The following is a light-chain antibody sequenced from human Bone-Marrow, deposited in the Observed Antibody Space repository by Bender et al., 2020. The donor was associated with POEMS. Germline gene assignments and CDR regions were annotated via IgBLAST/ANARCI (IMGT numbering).Light chain of an antibody. CDR3: ASYTNTGTYV. CDR2: EVT. J-gene: IGLJ1*01. Sequence: QSALTQPASVSGSPGQPITISCTGTSSDIGTYNYVSWYQQHPGKAPQLIIYEVTRRPSGVSDRFSGSKSGSTASLTISGLRAEDEADYYCASYTNTGTYVFGTGTRVTVL. CDR1: SSDIGTYNY. V-gene: IGLV2-14*01.